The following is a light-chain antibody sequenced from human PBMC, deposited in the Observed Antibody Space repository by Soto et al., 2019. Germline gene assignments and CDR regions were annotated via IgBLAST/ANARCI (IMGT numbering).Light chain of an antibody. V-gene: IGKV1-5*03. CDR2: KAS. Sequence: DTQMTQSPSSLSASVGDRVTITCRASQSISSWLAWYQQKPGKAPKLLIYKASTLKSGVPSRFSGSGSGTEFTLTISSLQPDDFATYYCQHYNSYSEAFGQGTKADI. CDR1: QSISSW. J-gene: IGKJ1*01. CDR3: QHYNSYSEA.